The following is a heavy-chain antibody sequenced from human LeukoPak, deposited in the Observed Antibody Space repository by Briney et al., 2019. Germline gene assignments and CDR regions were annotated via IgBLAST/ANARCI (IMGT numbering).Heavy chain of an antibody. CDR1: GFTVSTNY. CDR2: IYKAGNT. J-gene: IGHJ2*01. Sequence: PGGSLRLSCAASGFTVSTNYMNWVRQAPGGGPEWVSVIYKAGNTFYADSVKGRFTMSRDNSKNTLYLQMNSLRAEDTAVYYCARVLLDTNGDQYWYYDLWGRGTLVTVSS. CDR3: ARVLLDTNGDQYWYYDL. D-gene: IGHD2-8*01. V-gene: IGHV3-53*01.